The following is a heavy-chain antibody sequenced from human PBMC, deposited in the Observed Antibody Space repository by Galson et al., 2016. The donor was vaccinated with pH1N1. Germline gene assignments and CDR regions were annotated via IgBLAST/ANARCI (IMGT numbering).Heavy chain of an antibody. Sequence: SVKVSCKASGYIFTRDYFHWVRQAPGQGLEWMGVIDPSNGGTTFAQKFQGLVTMTRDTSTSTVYMEVSGLKSDDTAVYYCTRDRGRLRDFWGQGTLVTVSS. J-gene: IGHJ4*02. CDR3: TRDRGRLRDF. CDR1: GYIFTRDY. CDR2: IDPSNGGT. D-gene: IGHD3-10*01. V-gene: IGHV1-46*03.